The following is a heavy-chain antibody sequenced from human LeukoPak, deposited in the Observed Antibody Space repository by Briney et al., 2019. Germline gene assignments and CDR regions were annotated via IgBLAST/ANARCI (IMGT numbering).Heavy chain of an antibody. CDR3: ARDGSEVWTY. CDR2: IYHSGST. V-gene: IGHV4-38-2*02. J-gene: IGHJ4*02. CDR1: GYSISSGYY. Sequence: SEALSLTCTVSGYSISSGYYWGWIRQPPGKGLEWIGTIYHSGSTYYNPSLKSRVTISVDTSKNQFSLRLSSVTAADTALYYCARDGSEVWTYWGQGTLVTVSS. D-gene: IGHD1-1*01.